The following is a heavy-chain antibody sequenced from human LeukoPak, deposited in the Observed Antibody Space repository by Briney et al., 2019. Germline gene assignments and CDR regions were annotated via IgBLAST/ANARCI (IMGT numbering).Heavy chain of an antibody. J-gene: IGHJ4*02. V-gene: IGHV4-34*01. CDR3: AGGAYRTSFNCYGFAY. CDR1: GGSFSAFY. Sequence: SETLSLTCNVSGGSFSAFYWSWIRQPPGEGLEWVGELSHTGNTNYNPSLKSRGTFSADTSKRPFSLRLKSVTAANTAVYFCAGGAYRTSFNCYGFAYWGQGLLVSVSS. D-gene: IGHD5-18*01. CDR2: LSHTGNT.